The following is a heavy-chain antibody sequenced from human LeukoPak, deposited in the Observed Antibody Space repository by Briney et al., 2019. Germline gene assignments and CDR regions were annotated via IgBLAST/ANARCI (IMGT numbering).Heavy chain of an antibody. V-gene: IGHV3-30*02. CDR2: IRYDESNK. D-gene: IGHD3-3*01. J-gene: IGHJ6*03. CDR1: GFTFSSYS. CDR3: AKGSKGVVFTRDHYMDV. Sequence: GGSLRLSCAASGFTFSSYSMNWVRQAPGKGPEWVAFIRYDESNKYYGDSVKGRFTISRDNSKNTLYLQMNSLRAEDTAVYYCAKGSKGVVFTRDHYMDVWGKGTTVTISS.